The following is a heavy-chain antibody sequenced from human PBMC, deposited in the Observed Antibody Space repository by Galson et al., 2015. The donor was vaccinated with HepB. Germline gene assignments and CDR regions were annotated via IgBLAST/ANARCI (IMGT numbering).Heavy chain of an antibody. V-gene: IGHV3-30*18. D-gene: IGHD6-13*01. CDR2: ISYDGSDK. CDR1: GFTFSRYD. Sequence: SLRLSCAASGFTFSRYDMHWVRQAPGKGLEWVAVISYDGSDKYYADFVKGRFTISRDNSKNTLFLQMNSLRPEDTAVYYCAKGQQLVRGYFQHWGQGTLVTVSS. CDR3: AKGQQLVRGYFQH. J-gene: IGHJ1*01.